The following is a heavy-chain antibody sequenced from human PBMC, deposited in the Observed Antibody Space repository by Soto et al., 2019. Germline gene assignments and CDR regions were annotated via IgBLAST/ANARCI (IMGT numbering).Heavy chain of an antibody. J-gene: IGHJ3*02. CDR2: IYYSGST. D-gene: IGHD3-10*01. CDR1: GGSISSGGYY. CDR3: ARTMVRVKEDAFDI. V-gene: IGHV4-31*03. Sequence: QVQLQESGPGLVKPSQTLSLTCTVSGGSISSGGYYWSWIRQHPWKGLEWIGYIYYSGSTYYNPSLKSGVTISVDTSKNQFSLKLSSVTAADTAVYYCARTMVRVKEDAFDIWGQGTMVTVSS.